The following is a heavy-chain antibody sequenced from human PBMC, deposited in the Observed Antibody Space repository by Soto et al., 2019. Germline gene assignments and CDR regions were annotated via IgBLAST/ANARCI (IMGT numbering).Heavy chain of an antibody. CDR2: IGYSGAT. CDR1: GGSITSGGSF. Sequence: SETLSLTCTASGGSITSGGSFWSWIRQHPGKGPEWIAFIGYSGATSYNPSLASRVTISADTYKSQFSLNLRSVTAADTAVYYCARGGASSKWFAPWGQGTLVTVSS. D-gene: IGHD2-15*01. J-gene: IGHJ5*02. V-gene: IGHV4-31*03. CDR3: ARGGASSKWFAP.